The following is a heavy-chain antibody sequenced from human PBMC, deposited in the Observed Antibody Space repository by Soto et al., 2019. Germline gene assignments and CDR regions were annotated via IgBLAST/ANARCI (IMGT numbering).Heavy chain of an antibody. CDR3: ARQRAYGLDG. CDR2: TNSDGSST. Sequence: PGGSLRLSCAASGFTFSTYWMHWVRQAPGKGLVWVSRTNSDGSSTIYADSVRGRFTISRDNAEKTLFLQMNSLTAEDTAGYYCARQRAYGLDGWGQGTTVTVAS. CDR1: GFTFSTYW. J-gene: IGHJ6*02. V-gene: IGHV3-74*01.